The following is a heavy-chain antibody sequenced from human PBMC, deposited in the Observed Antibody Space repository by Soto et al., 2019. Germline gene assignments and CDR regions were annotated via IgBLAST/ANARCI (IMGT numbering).Heavy chain of an antibody. Sequence: TLSLTCTVSGGSIRSYYWTWIRQPPGKGLEWLGYIFYSGSTFYNPSLKSRVTISIHTSKSQFSLQLTSVTAADTAVYYCARGAADTAMVDSWGQGTLVTVSS. CDR3: ARGAADTAMVDS. CDR2: IFYSGST. V-gene: IGHV4-59*01. J-gene: IGHJ4*02. CDR1: GGSIRSYY. D-gene: IGHD5-18*01.